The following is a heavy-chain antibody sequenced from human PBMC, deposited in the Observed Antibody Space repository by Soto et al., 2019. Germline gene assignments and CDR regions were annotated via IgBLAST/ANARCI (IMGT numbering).Heavy chain of an antibody. CDR3: ARDPGYYYDSSGYPPGPLDY. CDR2: IDVGSANA. D-gene: IGHD3-22*01. J-gene: IGHJ4*02. V-gene: IGHV1-58*01. CDR1: GFTFSSSA. Sequence: SVKVSCKTSGFTFSSSAVHWVRQARGHRLQWIGWIDVGSANANYAQMLQGRVTITRDTSASTAYMELSSLRSEDTAVYYCARDPGYYYDSSGYPPGPLDYWGQGTLVTVSS.